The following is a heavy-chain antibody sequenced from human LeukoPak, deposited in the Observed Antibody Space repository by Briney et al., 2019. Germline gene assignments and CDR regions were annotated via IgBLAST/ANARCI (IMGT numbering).Heavy chain of an antibody. CDR3: ASAVVVTATLDY. CDR2: INPIGDST. J-gene: IGHJ4*02. D-gene: IGHD2-21*02. CDR1: GYTFTSYY. V-gene: IGHV1-46*01. Sequence: ASVKVSCKASGYTFTSYYMHWVRQAPGQGVEWMGIINPIGDSTNYAQKFQGRVTMTRDTSTSTVYMELSSLRSEDTAAYYCASAVVVTATLDYWGQGTLVTVSS.